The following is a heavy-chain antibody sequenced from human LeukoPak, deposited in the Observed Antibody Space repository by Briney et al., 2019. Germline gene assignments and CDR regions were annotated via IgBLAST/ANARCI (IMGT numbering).Heavy chain of an antibody. Sequence: SETLSHTCTVSGGSISSYYWSWIRQPPGKGLEWIGYIYYSGSTNYNPSLKSRVTISVDTSKNQFSLKLSSVTAADTAVYYCARSPGPRTCSSTSCPLDVWGQGTTVTVSS. V-gene: IGHV4-59*08. CDR1: GGSISSYY. D-gene: IGHD2-2*01. CDR2: IYYSGST. J-gene: IGHJ6*02. CDR3: ARSPGPRTCSSTSCPLDV.